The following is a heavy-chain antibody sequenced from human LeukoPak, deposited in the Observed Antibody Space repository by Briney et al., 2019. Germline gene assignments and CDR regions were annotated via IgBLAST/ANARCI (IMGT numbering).Heavy chain of an antibody. Sequence: GGSLRLSCAASGFTFSSYAMSWVRQAPGEGLEWVSLIYSGGSTSCADSVKGRFAISRDNSKNTLYLQMNSLRAEDTAVYYCARKTDHQTGGDYWGQGTLVTVSS. D-gene: IGHD1-1*01. J-gene: IGHJ4*02. CDR3: ARKTDHQTGGDY. CDR1: GFTFSSYA. CDR2: IYSGGST. V-gene: IGHV3-66*01.